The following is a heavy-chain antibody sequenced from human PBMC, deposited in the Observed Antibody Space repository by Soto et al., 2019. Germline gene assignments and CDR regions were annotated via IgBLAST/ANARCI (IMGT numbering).Heavy chain of an antibody. CDR3: ARARYATDFDY. Sequence: SETLSLTCSVSVDSISSYYLIWIRQPPGKGLEWIGYIYYSGSTNYNPSLKSRVTISVDTSKNQFSLKLSSVTAADTAVYYCARARYATDFDYWGQGTLVTVSS. CDR1: VDSISSYY. V-gene: IGHV4-59*08. CDR2: IYYSGST. J-gene: IGHJ4*02. D-gene: IGHD3-16*01.